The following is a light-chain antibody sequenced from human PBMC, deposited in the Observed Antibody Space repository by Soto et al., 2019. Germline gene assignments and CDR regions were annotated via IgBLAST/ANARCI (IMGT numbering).Light chain of an antibody. J-gene: IGKJ1*01. CDR1: QSVSSSY. CDR3: QQYGSSPPWT. CDR2: GAS. V-gene: IGKV3-20*01. Sequence: EIVLTQSPATLSLSPGERATLSCRASQSVSSSYLAWYQQKPGQAPRLLIYGASSRATGIPDRFSGSGSGTDFTLTLSRLEPEDFAVYYCQQYGSSPPWTFGQGTKVDIK.